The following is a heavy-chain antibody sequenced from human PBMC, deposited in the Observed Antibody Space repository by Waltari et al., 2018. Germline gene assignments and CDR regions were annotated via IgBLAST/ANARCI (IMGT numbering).Heavy chain of an antibody. V-gene: IGHV4-39*01. Sequence: QLQLQESGPGLVKPSDTLSLTCTVSGGSISSGTCYWAWIRQPPGKGLEWIGNIYYRGNTYYRQSLKSRVTISVDTSKNQFSLKLSSVTAADTAVYYCARYYFGSGSSHFDYWGQGTLLTVSS. D-gene: IGHD3-10*01. CDR2: IYYRGNT. CDR1: GGSISSGTCY. CDR3: ARYYFGSGSSHFDY. J-gene: IGHJ4*02.